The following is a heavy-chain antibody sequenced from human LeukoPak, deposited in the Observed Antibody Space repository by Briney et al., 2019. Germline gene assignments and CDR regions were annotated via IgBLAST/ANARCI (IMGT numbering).Heavy chain of an antibody. V-gene: IGHV1-18*01. CDR3: ARAGHWYSSSWSPD. Sequence: ASVKVSCEASGYTFTSYGISWVRQAPGQGLEWMGWISAYNGNTNYAQKLQGRVTMTTDTSTSTAYMELRSLRSDDTAVYYCARAGHWYSSSWSPDWGQGTLVTVSS. CDR1: GYTFTSYG. J-gene: IGHJ4*02. CDR2: ISAYNGNT. D-gene: IGHD6-13*01.